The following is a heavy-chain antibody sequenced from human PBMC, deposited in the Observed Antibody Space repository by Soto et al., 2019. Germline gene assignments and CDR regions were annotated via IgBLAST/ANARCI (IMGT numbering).Heavy chain of an antibody. CDR2: INPANGNT. CDR3: ARGNCSVGSCFDF. D-gene: IGHD2-15*01. Sequence: ASVNVSCKASGYTFTSYVMHCVRQAPGQGLEWMGWINPANGNTRYPQKFQGRVTITRDTSASTAYMGLSSLRSEDTAVYFCARGNCSVGSCFDFWGQGTLVTVSS. J-gene: IGHJ4*02. V-gene: IGHV1-3*01. CDR1: GYTFTSYV.